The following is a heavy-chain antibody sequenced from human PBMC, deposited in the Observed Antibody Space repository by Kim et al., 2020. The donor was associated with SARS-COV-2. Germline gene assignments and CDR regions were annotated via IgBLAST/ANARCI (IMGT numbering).Heavy chain of an antibody. D-gene: IGHD2-21*02. CDR1: GFTFSSYA. CDR3: AKAQRYCGGDCYSPGVDY. J-gene: IGHJ4*02. Sequence: GGSLRLSCAASGFTFSSYAMSWVRQAPGKGLEWVSAISGSGGSTYYADSVKGRFTISRDNSKNTLYLQMNSLRAEDTAVYYCAKAQRYCGGDCYSPGVDYWGQGTLVTVSS. CDR2: ISGSGGST. V-gene: IGHV3-23*01.